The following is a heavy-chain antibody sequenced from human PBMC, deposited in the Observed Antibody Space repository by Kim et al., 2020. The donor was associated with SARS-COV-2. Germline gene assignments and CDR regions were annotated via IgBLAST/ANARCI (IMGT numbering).Heavy chain of an antibody. Sequence: GGSLRLSCAASGFTFSNAWMSWVRQAPGKGLEWVGRIKSKTDGGTTDYAAPVKGRFTISRDDSKNTLYLQMNSLKTEDTAVYYCTTDWTTYYDILTGYWGRDYWGQGTLVTVSS. V-gene: IGHV3-15*01. J-gene: IGHJ4*02. CDR1: GFTFSNAW. CDR2: IKSKTDGGTT. D-gene: IGHD3-9*01. CDR3: TTDWTTYYDILTGYWGRDY.